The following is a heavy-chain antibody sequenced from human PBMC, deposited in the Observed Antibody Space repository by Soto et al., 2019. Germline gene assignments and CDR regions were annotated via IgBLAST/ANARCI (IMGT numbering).Heavy chain of an antibody. CDR3: GRVMIGTSRHTDSDY. D-gene: IGHD2-8*01. J-gene: IGHJ4*02. Sequence: SETLCLPYTVSGASISSRDCYWGWISQTPGKGLEWIGNIDYNGVTYYNPSLKSRVTVSKDTSKNQFSLKVASVTAADTAIYYCGRVMIGTSRHTDSDYWGQGTQVTVSS. CDR2: IDYNGVT. V-gene: IGHV4-39*01. CDR1: GASISSRDCY.